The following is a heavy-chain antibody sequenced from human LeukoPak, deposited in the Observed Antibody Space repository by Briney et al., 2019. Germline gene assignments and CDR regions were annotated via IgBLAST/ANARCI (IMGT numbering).Heavy chain of an antibody. J-gene: IGHJ5*02. V-gene: IGHV4-39*01. CDR3: ARRDYAAWFDP. CDR2: VYYSGST. CDR1: GDSITSGAFY. Sequence: PSETLSLTCNVSGDSITSGAFYWAWIRQSPGKGLEWIGNVYYSGSTQYNPSLRGRVSISMDKTKNQFSLNLNSVSVPDTAIYYCARRDYAAWFDPWGQGTLVTVSS. D-gene: IGHD4/OR15-4a*01.